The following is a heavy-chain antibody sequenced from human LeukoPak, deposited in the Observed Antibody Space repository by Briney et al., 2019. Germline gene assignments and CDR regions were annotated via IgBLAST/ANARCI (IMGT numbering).Heavy chain of an antibody. J-gene: IGHJ6*03. CDR2: IYYSGST. D-gene: IGHD3-3*01. Sequence: SETLSLTCTVSGGSISSSSYYWGWIRQPPGKGLEWIGSIYYSGSTYYNPSLKSRVTISVDTSKNQFSLKLSSVTAADTAVYYCARLRDFHMDVWDKGTTVTVSS. CDR3: ARLRDFHMDV. V-gene: IGHV4-39*01. CDR1: GGSISSSSYY.